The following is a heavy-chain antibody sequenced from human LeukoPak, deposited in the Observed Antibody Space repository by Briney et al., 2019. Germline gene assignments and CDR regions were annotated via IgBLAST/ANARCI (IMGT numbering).Heavy chain of an antibody. Sequence: PGRSLRLSCAASGFTFSSYWMSWVRQAPGEGLEYLANINQVGSQTYYMDSVKGRFTISRDNGKNSLYLQMNSLRAEDTAVYYCATNSGKRFDYWGQGTLVTVSS. V-gene: IGHV3-7*01. D-gene: IGHD1-1*01. CDR1: GFTFSSYW. CDR3: ATNSGKRFDY. CDR2: INQVGSQT. J-gene: IGHJ4*02.